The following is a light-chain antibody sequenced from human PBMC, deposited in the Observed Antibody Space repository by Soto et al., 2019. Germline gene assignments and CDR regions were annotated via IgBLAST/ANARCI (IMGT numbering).Light chain of an antibody. V-gene: IGLV1-40*01. CDR3: QSYDSSLSGFYF. J-gene: IGLJ1*01. CDR1: SSNIGAGYD. CDR2: GNT. Sequence: QSVLTQPLSVSGAPGQRVTISCTGSSSNIGAGYDVHWYQHLPGTAPKLLIYGNTNRPSGVPDRFSGSKSGTSASLAITGLQVEDEADYYCQSYDSSLSGFYFFGTGTKVT.